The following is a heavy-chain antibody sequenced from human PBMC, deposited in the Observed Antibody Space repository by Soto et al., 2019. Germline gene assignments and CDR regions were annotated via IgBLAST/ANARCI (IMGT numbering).Heavy chain of an antibody. CDR1: GGSFSGYY. D-gene: IGHD4-4*01. J-gene: IGHJ5*02. Sequence: PSETLSLTCAVDGGSFSGYYWSWIRQPPGKGLEWIGEINHSGSTNYNPSLKSRVTISVDTSKNQFSLKLSSVTAADTAVYYCARGERYSNYVWFDPWGQGTLVTVSS. CDR2: INHSGST. CDR3: ARGERYSNYVWFDP. V-gene: IGHV4-34*01.